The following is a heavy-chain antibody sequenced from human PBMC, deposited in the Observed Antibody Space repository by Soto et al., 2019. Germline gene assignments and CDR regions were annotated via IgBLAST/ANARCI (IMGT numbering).Heavy chain of an antibody. D-gene: IGHD3-22*01. CDR1: GFTFSSYS. CDR2: ISSSSSYI. J-gene: IGHJ4*02. Sequence: GESLKISCAASGFTFSSYSMNWVRQAPGKGLEWVSSISSSSSYIYYADSVKGRFTISRDNAKNSLYLQMNSLRAEDTAVYYCARDGGYYYDSSGYFDYWGQGTLVTVSS. CDR3: ARDGGYYYDSSGYFDY. V-gene: IGHV3-21*01.